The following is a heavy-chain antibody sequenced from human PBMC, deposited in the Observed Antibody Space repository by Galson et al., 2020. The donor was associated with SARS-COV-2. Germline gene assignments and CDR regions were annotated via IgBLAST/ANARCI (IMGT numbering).Heavy chain of an antibody. Sequence: GEYLRLSCAASGFHFSIYAMHWVRPAPGKGLEWVAVISYDGRHEYYADSVKGRFTISRDNSKNTIYLQMNSLRAEDTAVYYCARSLLIAVAGTRTNYDYWGQGTLVTVSS. CDR3: ARSLLIAVAGTRTNYDY. V-gene: IGHV3-30*04. CDR2: ISYDGRHE. CDR1: GFHFSIYA. D-gene: IGHD6-19*01. J-gene: IGHJ4*02.